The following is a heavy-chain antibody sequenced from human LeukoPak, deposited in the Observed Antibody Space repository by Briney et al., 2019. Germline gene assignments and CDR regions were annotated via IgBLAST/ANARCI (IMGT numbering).Heavy chain of an antibody. D-gene: IGHD3-10*01. J-gene: IGHJ4*02. CDR2: IWYDGSNK. CDR3: ARDGTRGVIFHYPFDY. Sequence: PGRSLRLSCAASGFTFSSYGMHWVRQAPGKGLEWVAVIWYDGSNKYYADSVEGRFTISRDNSKNTLYLQMNSLRAEDTAVYYCARDGTRGVIFHYPFDYWGQGTLVTVSS. CDR1: GFTFSSYG. V-gene: IGHV3-33*01.